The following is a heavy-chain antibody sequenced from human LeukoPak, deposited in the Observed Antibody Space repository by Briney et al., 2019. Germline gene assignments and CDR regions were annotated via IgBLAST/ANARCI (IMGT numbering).Heavy chain of an antibody. D-gene: IGHD3-10*01. CDR3: ARVPWFGELQDAFDI. Sequence: SETLSLTCAVSGGSISSGGYSWSWIRQPPGKGLEWIGYIYHSGSTYYNPPLKSRVTISVDRSKNQFSLKLSSVTAADTAVYYCARVPWFGELQDAFDIWGQGTMVTVSS. J-gene: IGHJ3*02. V-gene: IGHV4-30-2*01. CDR1: GGSISSGGYS. CDR2: IYHSGST.